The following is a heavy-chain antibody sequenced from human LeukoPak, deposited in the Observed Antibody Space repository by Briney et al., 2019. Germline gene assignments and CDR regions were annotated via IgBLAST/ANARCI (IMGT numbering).Heavy chain of an antibody. J-gene: IGHJ6*03. Sequence: PSETLSLTCTVSGGSISSSRYYWAWIRQPPGKGLEWIRYIYYSGSTNYNPSLKSRVTISVDTSKNQFSLKLSSVTAADTAVYYCARRVLRTYYYGSGSSNQKYYYYYMDVWGKGTTVTISS. CDR2: IYYSGST. D-gene: IGHD3-10*01. CDR1: GGSISSSRYY. V-gene: IGHV4-61*05. CDR3: ARRVLRTYYYGSGSSNQKYYYYYMDV.